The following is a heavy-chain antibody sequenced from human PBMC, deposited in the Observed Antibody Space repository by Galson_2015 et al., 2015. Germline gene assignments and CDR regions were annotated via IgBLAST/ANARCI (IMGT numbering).Heavy chain of an antibody. CDR2: ISGSDDST. CDR3: ATLSEGY. Sequence: SLRLSCAASGFTFSNYGMSWVRQAPGRGLEWVSSISGSDDSTYYPDSVKGRITISRDNSKNTLYMQMNSVRAEDSAVYYCATLSEGYWGQGTLVTVSS. D-gene: IGHD2/OR15-2a*01. J-gene: IGHJ4*02. CDR1: GFTFSNYG. V-gene: IGHV3-23*01.